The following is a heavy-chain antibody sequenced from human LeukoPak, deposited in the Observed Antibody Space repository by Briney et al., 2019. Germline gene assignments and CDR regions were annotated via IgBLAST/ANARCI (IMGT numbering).Heavy chain of an antibody. CDR2: IYYSGST. CDR1: GGSISSYY. V-gene: IGHV4-59*01. J-gene: IGHJ6*02. CDR3: ARAVRSPWIQYYYGMDV. D-gene: IGHD5-18*01. Sequence: SQTLSLTCTVSGGSISSYYWSWIRQPPGKGLEWIGYIYYSGSTNYNPSLKSRVTISVDTSKNQFSLKLSSVTAADTAVYYCARAVRSPWIQYYYGMDVWGQGTTVTVSS.